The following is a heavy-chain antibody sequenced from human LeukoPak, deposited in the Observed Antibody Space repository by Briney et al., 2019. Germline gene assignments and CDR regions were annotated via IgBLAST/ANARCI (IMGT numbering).Heavy chain of an antibody. V-gene: IGHV3-43*02. Sequence: GGSLRLSCEASGFTFDDYAMPRVRQAPGKGLEWVSVISGDGGSTYYADSVKGRFTISRDNSKNSLYLQMNSLRTEDTALYYCAKDIYGDKGDAFDIWGQGTMVTVSS. CDR3: AKDIYGDKGDAFDI. CDR2: ISGDGGST. J-gene: IGHJ3*02. CDR1: GFTFDDYA. D-gene: IGHD4-17*01.